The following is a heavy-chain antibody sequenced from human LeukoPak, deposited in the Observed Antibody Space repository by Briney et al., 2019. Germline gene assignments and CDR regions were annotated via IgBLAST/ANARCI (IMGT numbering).Heavy chain of an antibody. D-gene: IGHD6-25*01. CDR3: ARNLGAGDA. Sequence: PGGSLRLSCEASGFTFSSYSMNWVRQAPGRGLEWVSYISSSGSVIYYADSVKGRFTISRDNAKDSLYLQMNSLRDEDTAVYYCARNLGAGDAWGQRTLVTVSS. V-gene: IGHV3-48*02. CDR2: ISSSGSVI. CDR1: GFTFSSYS. J-gene: IGHJ5*02.